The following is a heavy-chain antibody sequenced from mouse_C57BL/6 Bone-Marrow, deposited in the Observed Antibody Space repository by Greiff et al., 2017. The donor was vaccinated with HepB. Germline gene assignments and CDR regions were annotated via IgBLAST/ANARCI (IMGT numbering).Heavy chain of an antibody. CDR1: GYTFTGYT. CDR2: FYPGSGSI. CDR3: ARDDYDYGVDAMDY. D-gene: IGHD2-4*01. Sequence: QVHVKQSGAELVKPGASVKLSCKASGYTFTGYTIHWVKQRSGQGLEWIGGFYPGSGSIKYNEKFKDKATLTADKSSSTAYMELSRLTSEDSAVYFSARDDYDYGVDAMDYWGQGTSVTVSS. V-gene: IGHV1-62-2*01. J-gene: IGHJ4*01.